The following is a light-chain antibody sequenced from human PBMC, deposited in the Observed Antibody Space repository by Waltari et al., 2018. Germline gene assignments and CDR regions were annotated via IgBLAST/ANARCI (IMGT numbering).Light chain of an antibody. CDR3: QQYNSYSGT. Sequence: DIQMTQSPSTLSASVGDRVPITCSASQSISSWLAWYQQKPGKAPKLLIYKSSSLESGVPSRFSGSGSGTEFTLTLSSLQPDDFATYYCQQYNSYSGTFGQGTKLEIK. V-gene: IGKV1-5*03. J-gene: IGKJ2*02. CDR2: KSS. CDR1: QSISSW.